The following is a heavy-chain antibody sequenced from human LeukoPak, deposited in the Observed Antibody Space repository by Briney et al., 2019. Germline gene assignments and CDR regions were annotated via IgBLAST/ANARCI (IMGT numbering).Heavy chain of an antibody. V-gene: IGHV3-21*04. J-gene: IGHJ6*03. CDR1: GFTFSSYS. CDR2: ISSSSSYI. CDR3: ARGVVAGPPYYYYYMDV. D-gene: IGHD6-19*01. Sequence: GGSLRLSCAASGFTFSSYSMNWVRQAPGKGLEWVSSISSSSSYIYYADSVKGRFTISRDNAKNSLYLQMNSLRAEDTAVYYCARGVVAGPPYYYYYMDVWGKGTTVTVSS.